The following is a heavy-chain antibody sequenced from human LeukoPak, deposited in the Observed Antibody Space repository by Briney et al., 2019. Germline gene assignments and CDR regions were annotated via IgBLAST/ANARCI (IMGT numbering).Heavy chain of an antibody. CDR3: AGVTGTTPFDS. V-gene: IGHV4-4*02. J-gene: IGHJ4*02. Sequence: SGTLSLTCAVSGVSISSSSWWSWVRQSPGKGLEWIGEISHSGNTNYNPSLESRVTLSVDKSKNHFSLKLTSVTAADTAVYFCAGVTGTTPFDSWGQGTLVTVSS. CDR2: ISHSGNT. D-gene: IGHD1-1*01. CDR1: GVSISSSSW.